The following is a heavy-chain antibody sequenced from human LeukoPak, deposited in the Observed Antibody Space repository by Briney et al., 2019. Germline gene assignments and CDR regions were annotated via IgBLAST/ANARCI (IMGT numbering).Heavy chain of an antibody. CDR3: ARELRTFDS. D-gene: IGHD3-16*01. V-gene: IGHV3-7*01. CDR1: GFTFSSYW. Sequence: GGSLRLSCAASGFTFSSYWMTWVRQAPGKGLEWVANIKHNGDELNYVDSVEDRFTISRDNAKNPLYLHMTSLRAEDTAVYYCARELRTFDSWGQGTLVTVSS. J-gene: IGHJ4*02. CDR2: IKHNGDEL.